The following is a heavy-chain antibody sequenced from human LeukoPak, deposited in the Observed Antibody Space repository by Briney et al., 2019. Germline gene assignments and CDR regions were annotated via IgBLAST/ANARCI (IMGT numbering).Heavy chain of an antibody. CDR2: ISYDGSNK. J-gene: IGHJ3*02. V-gene: IGHV3-30-3*01. CDR1: GFTFSSYA. CDR3: ARETSIGAFDI. Sequence: GSLRPSCAASGFTFSSYAMHWVRQAPGKGLEWVAVISYDGSNKYYADSVKGRFTISRDNAKNSLYLQMNSLRAEDTAVYYCARETSIGAFDIWGQGTMVTVSS.